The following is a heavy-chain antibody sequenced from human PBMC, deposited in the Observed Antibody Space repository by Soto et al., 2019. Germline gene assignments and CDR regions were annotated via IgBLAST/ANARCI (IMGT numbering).Heavy chain of an antibody. CDR3: ARGVGNIVVFVAYGGAKDLFAF. J-gene: IGHJ6*02. D-gene: IGHD2-15*01. CDR1: GFTFSSYG. CDR2: IWYDGSNK. V-gene: IGHV3-33*01. Sequence: GGSLRLSCAASGFTFSSYGMHWVRQAPGKGLEWVAVIWYDGSNKYYADSVKGRFTISRDNSKNTLYLQMNSLRAEDTAVYYCARGVGNIVVFVAYGGAKDLFAFCAQRSTDTVS.